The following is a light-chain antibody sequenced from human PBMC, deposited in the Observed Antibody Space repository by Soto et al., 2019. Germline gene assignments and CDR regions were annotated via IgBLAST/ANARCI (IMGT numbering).Light chain of an antibody. CDR1: QSIGSSY. CDR2: GAS. CDR3: QQGNSFTIT. Sequence: EIVLAQSPGTLTLSPGERANISCRASQSIGSSYLAWYQKKPGQDPRLLIYGASSRATGIPDRFSGSGSGTDFNLTITRLETEDFATYYCQQGNSFTITFGQGTRLEIK. J-gene: IGKJ5*01. V-gene: IGKV3-20*01.